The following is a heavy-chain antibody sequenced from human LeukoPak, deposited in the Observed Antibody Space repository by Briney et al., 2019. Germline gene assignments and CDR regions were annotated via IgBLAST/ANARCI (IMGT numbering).Heavy chain of an antibody. D-gene: IGHD2-2*01. CDR2: IYHSGST. J-gene: IGHJ6*03. CDR3: ASAIVVVPAASAGYYYYMDV. CDR1: GDSISSGGYD. Sequence: PSQTLSLTCTVSGDSISSGGYDWRWLRQPPGKGLDWIEHIYHSGSTYYNPSLKSRVTISVDRSKNQFSLKLSSVTAADTAVYYCASAIVVVPAASAGYYYYMDVWGKGTTVTVSS. V-gene: IGHV4-30-2*01.